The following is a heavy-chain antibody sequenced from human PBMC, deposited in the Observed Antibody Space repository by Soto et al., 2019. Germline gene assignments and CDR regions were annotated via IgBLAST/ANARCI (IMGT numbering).Heavy chain of an antibody. D-gene: IGHD1-26*01. V-gene: IGHV1-69*13. J-gene: IGHJ5*02. CDR3: ARGRYSGSYFYWFDP. CDR1: GGTFSSYA. Sequence: SVKVSCKASGGTFSSYAISWVRQAPGQGLEWMGGIILIFGTANYAQKFQGRVTITADESTSTAYMELSSLRSEDTAVYYCARGRYSGSYFYWFDPWGQGTLVTVSS. CDR2: IILIFGTA.